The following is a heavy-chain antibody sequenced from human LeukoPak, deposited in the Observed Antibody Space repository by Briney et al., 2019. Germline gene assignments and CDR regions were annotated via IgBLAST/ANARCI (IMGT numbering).Heavy chain of an antibody. V-gene: IGHV4-59*01. CDR1: GGSISPYY. J-gene: IGHJ4*02. CDR3: ARATGSTMFIDY. D-gene: IGHD3-10*02. CDR2: IYYSGNT. Sequence: PSETLSLTCTVSGGSISPYYWSWIRQPPGKGLEWLGYIYYSGNTEYKPSLKSRVDMSVDMSKNQFSLRLSSVTDADTAVYYCARATGSTMFIDYWGQGTLVTVSS.